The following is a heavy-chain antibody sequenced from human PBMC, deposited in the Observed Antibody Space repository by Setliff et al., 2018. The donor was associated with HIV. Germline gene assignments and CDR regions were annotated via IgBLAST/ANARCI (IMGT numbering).Heavy chain of an antibody. Sequence: AASVKVSCKASGYTFTGYYMHWVRQAPGQGLEWMGWISVYNGDTNYAQKVQGRVTMTTDTSTSTAYMELSSLRSEDTAVYYCARAYSNSYYYYYYMDVWGKGTTVTVSS. CDR2: ISVYNGDT. D-gene: IGHD4-4*01. CDR1: GYTFTGYY. J-gene: IGHJ6*03. V-gene: IGHV1-18*04. CDR3: ARAYSNSYYYYYYMDV.